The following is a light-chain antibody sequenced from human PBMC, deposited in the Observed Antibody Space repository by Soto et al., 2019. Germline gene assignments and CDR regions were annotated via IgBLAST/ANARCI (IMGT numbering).Light chain of an antibody. Sequence: DIQMTQSPSSLSASVGDRVTITCRASQSIVAYLNGYLQKPGKAPKLLIYAASNLQSGVPSRFSGSGSGTDFTLTISSLQPEDFATYFCQQSYSTPPWTFGQGTKVDIK. V-gene: IGKV1-39*01. J-gene: IGKJ1*01. CDR2: AAS. CDR3: QQSYSTPPWT. CDR1: QSIVAY.